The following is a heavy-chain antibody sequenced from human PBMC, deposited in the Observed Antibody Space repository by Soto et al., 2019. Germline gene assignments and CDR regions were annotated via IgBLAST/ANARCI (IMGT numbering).Heavy chain of an antibody. CDR3: ARVAIACPSSSCYNHYYYSLDV. CDR2: IYYRGST. J-gene: IGHJ6*02. CDR1: GGSISGDNFF. D-gene: IGHD2-2*02. Sequence: SETLSLTCTVSGGSISGDNFFWSWIRQPPGEGLEWIGYIYYRGSTYYNPSLESRLTLLVDTSKNQFSLKLRSVTAADTAVYYCARVAIACPSSSCYNHYYYSLDVWGQGTTVTVSS. V-gene: IGHV4-30-4*01.